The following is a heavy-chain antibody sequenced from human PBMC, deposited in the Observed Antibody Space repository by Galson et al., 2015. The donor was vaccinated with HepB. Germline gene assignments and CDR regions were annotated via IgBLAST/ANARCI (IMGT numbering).Heavy chain of an antibody. J-gene: IGHJ5*01. CDR3: ARVYRGWYWFDS. Sequence: SLRLSCAASGFTFSHYWMHWVRQVPGKGLAWVSLISNDGTITNYDDSVKGRFPISRDNARNTVYLQLDSLRAEDTAVYCCARVYRGWYWFDSWGQGTLVTVSS. CDR1: GFTFSHYW. V-gene: IGHV3-74*01. D-gene: IGHD6-19*01. CDR2: ISNDGTIT.